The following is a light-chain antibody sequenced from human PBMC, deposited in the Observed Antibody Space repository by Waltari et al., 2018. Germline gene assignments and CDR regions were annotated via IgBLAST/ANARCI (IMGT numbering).Light chain of an antibody. J-gene: IGKJ4*01. CDR2: DAS. Sequence: VHMRLSQGERAHITCRASQSVNYFLAWFQQKPGQAPRLLIYDASNRATGVPARFSGSGSGTDFTLTISSLEPEDVAVYYCQQRTNLPLTFGGGTKVEIK. CDR3: QQRTNLPLT. V-gene: IGKV3-11*01. CDR1: QSVNYF.